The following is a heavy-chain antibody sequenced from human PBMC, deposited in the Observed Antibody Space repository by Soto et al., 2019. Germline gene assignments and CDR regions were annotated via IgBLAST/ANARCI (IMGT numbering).Heavy chain of an antibody. J-gene: IGHJ3*02. V-gene: IGHV3-23*01. D-gene: IGHD6-19*01. CDR1: GFTFSSYA. Sequence: EVQLLESGGGLVQPGGSLRLSCAASGFTFSSYAMSWVRQAPGKGLEWVSAISGSGGSTYYADSVKGRFTISRDNSKNPLYTQMNRLRAEDTAVYSCANERSIAVAAYGAFDTWGQGTMVTVSS. CDR3: ANERSIAVAAYGAFDT. CDR2: ISGSGGST.